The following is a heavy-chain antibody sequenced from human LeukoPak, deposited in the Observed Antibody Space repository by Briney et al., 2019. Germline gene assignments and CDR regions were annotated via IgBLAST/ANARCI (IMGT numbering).Heavy chain of an antibody. CDR2: INHSGST. J-gene: IGHJ4*02. Sequence: SETLSLTCAVYGGSFSGYYWSWIRQPPGKGLEWIGEINHSGSTNYNPSLKSRVTISVDTSKSQFSLKLSSVTAADTAVYYCARFMPAGSNSTHTGDYWGQGTLVTVSS. CDR1: GGSFSGYY. D-gene: IGHD6-25*01. V-gene: IGHV4-34*01. CDR3: ARFMPAGSNSTHTGDY.